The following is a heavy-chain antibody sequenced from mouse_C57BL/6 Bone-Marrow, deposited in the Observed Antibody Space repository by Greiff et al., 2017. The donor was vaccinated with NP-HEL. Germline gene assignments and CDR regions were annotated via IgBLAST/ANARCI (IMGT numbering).Heavy chain of an antibody. CDR1: GYSITSGYY. V-gene: IGHV3-6*01. CDR2: ISYDGSN. D-gene: IGHD1-1*01. Sequence: EVKLMESGPGLVKPSQSLSLTCSVTGYSITSGYYWNWIRQFPGNKLEWMGYISYDGSNNYNPSLKNRISITRDTSKNQFFLKLNSVTTEDTATYYCARDIYYYGSSYWYFDVWGTGTTVTVSS. J-gene: IGHJ1*03. CDR3: ARDIYYYGSSYWYFDV.